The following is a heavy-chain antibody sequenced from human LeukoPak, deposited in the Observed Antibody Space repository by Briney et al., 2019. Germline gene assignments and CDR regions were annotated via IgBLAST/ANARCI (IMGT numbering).Heavy chain of an antibody. CDR1: GGSVSSGSYY. J-gene: IGHJ4*02. V-gene: IGHV4-61*01. D-gene: IGHD7-27*01. CDR2: IYYSGST. Sequence: SETLSLTCTVSGGSVSSGSYYWSWIRQPPGKGLEWIGYIYYSGSTNYSPSLKSRVTISVDTSKNQFSLQLRSVTPEDTAVYYCARGRLYVTGEQPHHFDHWGQGTLVTVSS. CDR3: ARGRLYVTGEQPHHFDH.